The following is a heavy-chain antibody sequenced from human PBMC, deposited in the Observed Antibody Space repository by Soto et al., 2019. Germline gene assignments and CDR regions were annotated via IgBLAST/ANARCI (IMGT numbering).Heavy chain of an antibody. CDR3: TRDSYYYDSSGYGRAFDI. V-gene: IGHV3-49*04. CDR2: IRSKAYGGTT. CDR1: GFTFGDYA. J-gene: IGHJ3*02. Sequence: GGSLRLSCTASGFTFGDYAMSWVRQAPGKGLEWVGFIRSKAYGGTTEYAASVKGRFTISRDDSKSIAYLQMNSLKTEDTAVYYCTRDSYYYDSSGYGRAFDIWGQGTMVTVSS. D-gene: IGHD3-22*01.